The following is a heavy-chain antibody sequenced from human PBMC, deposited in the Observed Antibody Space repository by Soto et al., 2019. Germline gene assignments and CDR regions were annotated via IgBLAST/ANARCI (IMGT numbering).Heavy chain of an antibody. D-gene: IGHD6-19*01. V-gene: IGHV3-74*01. CDR2: INSDGSST. CDR3: ARVRMAGDFDI. Sequence: EVQLVESGGGLVQPGGSLRLSCAASGFTFSSYLMHWVRQAPGKGLVWVSRINSDGSSTTYADSVKGRFTISRDSAKNTLYLLMNSLRAEDTAVYYCARVRMAGDFDIWGQGTMVTVSS. J-gene: IGHJ3*02. CDR1: GFTFSSYL.